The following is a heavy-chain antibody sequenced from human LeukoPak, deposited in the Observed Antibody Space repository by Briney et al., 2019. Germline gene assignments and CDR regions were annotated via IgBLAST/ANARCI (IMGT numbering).Heavy chain of an antibody. CDR1: GGSISSRPYD. D-gene: IGHD5-24*01. CDR2: ISYSGST. Sequence: SETLSLTCTVSGGSISSRPYDWGWIRQPPGKGLEYIGSISYSGSTYYNPSLRSRVTVSVDTSSNQFSLKLSSVTAADTAVYYCARHLSQGDGTKRGLYYWGQGTLVTVSS. J-gene: IGHJ4*02. V-gene: IGHV4-39*01. CDR3: ARHLSQGDGTKRGLYY.